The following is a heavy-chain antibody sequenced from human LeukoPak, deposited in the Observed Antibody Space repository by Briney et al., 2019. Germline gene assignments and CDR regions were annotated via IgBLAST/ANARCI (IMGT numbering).Heavy chain of an antibody. V-gene: IGHV3-7*01. CDR1: GFTFSSYA. CDR3: ARDGYSGSYYDY. CDR2: IRKDGNEK. Sequence: PGGSLRLSCAAAGFTFSSYAMSWVRQAPGKGLEWVANIRKDGNEKYYVDSVKGRFTISRDNARNSLYLQMHCLRAEDTAVYYCARDGYSGSYYDYWGQGTLVTVSS. J-gene: IGHJ4*02. D-gene: IGHD1-26*01.